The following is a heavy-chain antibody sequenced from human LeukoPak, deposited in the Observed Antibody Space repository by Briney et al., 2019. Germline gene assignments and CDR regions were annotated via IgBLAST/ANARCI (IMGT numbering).Heavy chain of an antibody. CDR1: GFTFSSYE. V-gene: IGHV3-48*03. CDR3: ARYEGYTAAIDY. Sequence: PGGSLRLSCAASGFTFSSYEMNWVRQAPGKGLEWVSYISSSGSTIYYADSVKGRFTISRDNAKNSLYLQMNSLRAEDTAVYYCARYEGYTAAIDYWGQGTLVTVSS. CDR2: ISSSGSTI. J-gene: IGHJ4*02. D-gene: IGHD6-13*01.